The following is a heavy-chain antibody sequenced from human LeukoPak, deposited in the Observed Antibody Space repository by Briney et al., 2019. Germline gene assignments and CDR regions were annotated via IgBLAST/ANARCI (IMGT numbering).Heavy chain of an antibody. CDR3: ARCIAVAEAFDY. CDR2: INPSGGST. D-gene: IGHD6-19*01. V-gene: IGHV1-46*01. CDR1: GYTFTSYY. J-gene: IGHJ4*02. Sequence: GASVKVSCKASGYTFTSYYMHWVRQAPGQGLEWMGIINPSGGSTSYAQKFQGRVTMTRDTSTSTAYMELRSLRSDDTAVYYCARCIAVAEAFDYWGQGTLVTVSS.